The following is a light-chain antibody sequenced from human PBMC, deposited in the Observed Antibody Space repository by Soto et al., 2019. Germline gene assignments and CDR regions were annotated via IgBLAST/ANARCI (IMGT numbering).Light chain of an antibody. CDR3: QHYNNWPPWT. V-gene: IGKV3-15*01. CDR1: QSVSSN. Sequence: EIVMTQSPATLSVSPGERATLSCRASQSVSSNLAWYQQKRGQAPRLLIYGASTRATGIPARFSGSGSGTEFTLTISRLQSEDFAVYYCQHYNNWPPWTFGQGTKVEIK. CDR2: GAS. J-gene: IGKJ1*01.